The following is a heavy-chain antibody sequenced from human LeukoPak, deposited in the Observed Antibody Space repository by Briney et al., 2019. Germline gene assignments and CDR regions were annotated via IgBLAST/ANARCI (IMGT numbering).Heavy chain of an antibody. V-gene: IGHV4-30-4*08. J-gene: IGHJ5*02. Sequence: PSETLSLTCTVSGGSISSGDYYWSWIRQPPGKGLEWIGYIYYSGSTYSKPSLKSRVTISVDTSKNQFSLKLSSVTAADTAVYYCARAPYDFWSGYRGRWFDPWGQGTLVTVSS. CDR3: ARAPYDFWSGYRGRWFDP. CDR1: GGSISSGDYY. D-gene: IGHD3-3*01. CDR2: IYYSGST.